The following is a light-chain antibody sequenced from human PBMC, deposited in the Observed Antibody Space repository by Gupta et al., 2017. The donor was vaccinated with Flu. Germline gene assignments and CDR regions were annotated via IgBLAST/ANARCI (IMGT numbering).Light chain of an antibody. CDR1: QSISSK. CDR3: QQYSKWPPWT. Sequence: ELLMTQSPATLSVSPEERATLSCRASQSISSKLAWYQQKPGQAPRLLIYGASTRATDIPPRFSGSGSGPEFILTISSLQSEDFAVYYCQQYSKWPPWTFGQGTRVDIK. CDR2: GAS. V-gene: IGKV3-15*01. J-gene: IGKJ1*01.